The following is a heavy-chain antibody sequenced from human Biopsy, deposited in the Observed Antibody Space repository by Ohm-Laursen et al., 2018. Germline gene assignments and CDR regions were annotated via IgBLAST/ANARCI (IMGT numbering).Heavy chain of an antibody. J-gene: IGHJ4*02. CDR3: ARDDAVTVIRGLYY. V-gene: IGHV4-59*01. CDR1: GGSISSYY. CDR2: IYYSGTT. Sequence: SGTLSLTCPVSGGSISSYYWNWIRQPPGKGLEWIGYIYYSGTTDYSPSLKSRVTISIDKSKNQFFLKLSSVTAEDTAVYYCARDDAVTVIRGLYYWGQGALVTVSS. D-gene: IGHD2-21*02.